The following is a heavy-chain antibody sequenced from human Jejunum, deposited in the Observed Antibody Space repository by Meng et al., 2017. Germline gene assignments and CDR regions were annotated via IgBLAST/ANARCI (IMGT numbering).Heavy chain of an antibody. J-gene: IGHJ4*02. V-gene: IGHV4-4*02. CDR2: IHHSGST. Sequence: LQLQESGPGLLSPSGSLALTCGVSGGSMSSSDWWSWVRQPPGKGLEWIGEIHHSGSTNYNPSLKSRVTISVDKSKNQFSLKLSSVTAADTAVYYCAREWSGSFRHFDYWGQGTLVTVSS. D-gene: IGHD3-16*02. CDR3: AREWSGSFRHFDY. CDR1: GGSMSSSDW.